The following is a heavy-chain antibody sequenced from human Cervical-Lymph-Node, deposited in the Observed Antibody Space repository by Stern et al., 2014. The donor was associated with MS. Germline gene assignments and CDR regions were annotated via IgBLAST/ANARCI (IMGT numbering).Heavy chain of an antibody. J-gene: IGHJ3*01. V-gene: IGHV7-4-1*02. CDR3: AKDPPYTSTWPDALDV. CDR1: GYSFTTFG. D-gene: IGHD2-2*02. Sequence: VQLEESGSELKNPGASVRVSCKGSGYSFTTFGINWVRQAPGQGLEWMGWINTNTGNPSYAQGFTGRFVFSLDTSVSTAYLQIINLKAEDTAVYYCAKDPPYTSTWPDALDVWGQGTMVTVSS. CDR2: INTNTGNP.